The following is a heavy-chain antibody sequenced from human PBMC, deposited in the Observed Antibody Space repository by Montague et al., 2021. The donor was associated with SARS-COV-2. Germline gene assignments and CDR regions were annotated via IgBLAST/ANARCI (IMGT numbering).Heavy chain of an antibody. CDR2: MHYSGAT. V-gene: IGHV4-39*07. D-gene: IGHD6-13*01. J-gene: IGHJ5*02. CDR1: GGSLETSGYY. Sequence: SETLSLTCSVSGGSLETSGYYWGWVRQPPGKGLEWIVSMHYSGATFYNPSLKSRVTMSLDTSKSHFSLNLTSVTAADTAVYFCARDSKGGRQLGNWFDPWGQGTLVTVSS. CDR3: ARDSKGGRQLGNWFDP.